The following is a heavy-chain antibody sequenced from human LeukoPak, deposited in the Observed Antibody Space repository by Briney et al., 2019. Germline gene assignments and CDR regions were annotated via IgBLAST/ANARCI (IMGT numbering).Heavy chain of an antibody. D-gene: IGHD3-3*01. CDR1: GGSISSGGYY. CDR3: ARDLRAVDYDFWTRPLYYGMDV. J-gene: IGHJ6*02. CDR2: IYYSGST. Sequence: SETLSLTCTVSGGSISSGGYYWSWIRQPPGKGLEWIGYIYYSGSTNYNPSLKSRVTISVDTSKNQFSLKLSSVTAADTAVYYCARDLRAVDYDFWTRPLYYGMDVWGQGTTVTASS. V-gene: IGHV4-61*08.